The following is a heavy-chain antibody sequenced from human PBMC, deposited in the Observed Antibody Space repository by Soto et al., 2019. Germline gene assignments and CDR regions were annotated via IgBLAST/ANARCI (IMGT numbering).Heavy chain of an antibody. Sequence: QVQLVQSGAEVKKPGASVKVSCKASGYAFGAYYIYWVRQAPGQGLEWMGYINPHGGGARYVQEFRDRLTITTDTPKDTAHMELRSLTSDDTAIYYCAKDRVRTPNGADSFDVWGQGTSVTVS. J-gene: IGHJ3*01. CDR2: INPHGGGA. V-gene: IGHV1-2*02. D-gene: IGHD2-8*01. CDR1: GYAFGAYY. CDR3: AKDRVRTPNGADSFDV.